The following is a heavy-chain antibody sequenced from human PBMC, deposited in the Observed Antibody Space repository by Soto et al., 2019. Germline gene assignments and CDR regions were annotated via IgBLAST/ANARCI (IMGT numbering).Heavy chain of an antibody. V-gene: IGHV4-34*01. CDR3: ARLHIVVVTAKYNWFDP. Sequence: PSETLSLTCAVYGGSFSGYYWSWIRQPPGKGLEWIGEINHSGSTNYNPSLKSRVTISVDTSKNQFSLKLSSVTAADTAVYYCARLHIVVVTAKYNWFDPWGQGTLVT. CDR1: GGSFSGYY. D-gene: IGHD2-21*02. J-gene: IGHJ5*02. CDR2: INHSGST.